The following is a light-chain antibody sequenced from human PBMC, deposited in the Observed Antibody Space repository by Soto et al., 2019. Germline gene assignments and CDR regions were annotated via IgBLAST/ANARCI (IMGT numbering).Light chain of an antibody. Sequence: EILMTQSPATLSVSPGERATLSCRASENVNSNVAWHQRKPGQAPRLLIYGASSRATGIPARFSGSGSGTEFTLTISSLQSEDFAVYYCQHYDSLPHTFGQGTKL. CDR1: ENVNSN. CDR3: QHYDSLPHT. CDR2: GAS. J-gene: IGKJ2*01. V-gene: IGKV3-15*01.